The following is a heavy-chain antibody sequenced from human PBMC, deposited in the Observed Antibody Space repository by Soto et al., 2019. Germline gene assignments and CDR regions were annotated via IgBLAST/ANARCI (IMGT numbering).Heavy chain of an antibody. V-gene: IGHV3-13*01. CDR2: IGTAGDT. CDR1: GFTFSSYD. J-gene: IGHJ6*02. CDR3: ARAIAAAGNAMDV. Sequence: EVQLVESGGGLVQPGGSLRLSCAASGFTFSSYDMHWVRQATGKGLEWVSAIGTAGDTYYPGSVKGRFTISRENAKNSSYLQMNSLRAEDTAVYYCARAIAAAGNAMDVWGQGTTVTVSS. D-gene: IGHD6-13*01.